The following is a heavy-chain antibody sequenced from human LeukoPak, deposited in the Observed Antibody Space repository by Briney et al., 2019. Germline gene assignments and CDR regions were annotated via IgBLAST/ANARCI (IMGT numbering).Heavy chain of an antibody. CDR3: AKVAGYSYVGVYYFDY. Sequence: GGSLRLSCAASEFTFSTYAMNWVRQAPGKGLEWVSAISGSGGSTYYADSVKGRFTISRDNSKNTLYLQMDSLRAEDTAVYYCAKVAGYSYVGVYYFDYWGQGTLVTVSP. D-gene: IGHD5-18*01. CDR1: EFTFSTYA. J-gene: IGHJ4*02. V-gene: IGHV3-23*01. CDR2: ISGSGGST.